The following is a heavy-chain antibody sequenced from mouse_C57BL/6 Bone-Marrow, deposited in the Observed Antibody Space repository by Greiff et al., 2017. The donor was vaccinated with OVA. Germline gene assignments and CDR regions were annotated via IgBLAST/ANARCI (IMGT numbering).Heavy chain of an antibody. CDR2: IYPRSGNT. Sequence: VQLQQSGAELARPGASVKLSCKASGYTFTSYGISWVKQRTGQGLEWIGEIYPRSGNTYYNEKFKGKATLTADKSSSTAYMELRSLSSEDSAVYFCARKGTLTVYFDYWGQGTTLTVSS. CDR1: GYTFTSYG. V-gene: IGHV1-81*01. CDR3: ARKGTLTVYFDY. D-gene: IGHD4-1*01. J-gene: IGHJ2*01.